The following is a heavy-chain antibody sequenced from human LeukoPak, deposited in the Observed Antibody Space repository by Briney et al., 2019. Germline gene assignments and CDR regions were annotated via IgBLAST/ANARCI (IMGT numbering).Heavy chain of an antibody. Sequence: PSETLSLTCTVSGGSISSGGYYWSWIRQPPGKGLEWIGEINHSGSTNYNPSLKSRVTISVDTSKNQFSLKLSSVTAADTAVYYCARGYYDFWSDYYTYYYYGMDVWGQGTTVTVSS. CDR3: ARGYYDFWSDYYTYYYYGMDV. CDR1: GGSISSGGYY. J-gene: IGHJ6*02. D-gene: IGHD3-3*01. CDR2: INHSGST. V-gene: IGHV4-39*07.